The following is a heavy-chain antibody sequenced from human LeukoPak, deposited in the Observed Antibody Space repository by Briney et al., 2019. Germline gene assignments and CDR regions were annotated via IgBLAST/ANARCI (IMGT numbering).Heavy chain of an antibody. CDR1: GGSISSSNW. V-gene: IGHV4-4*02. J-gene: IGHJ4*02. Sequence: SETLSLTCAVSGGSISSSNWWSWIRQPPGKGLEWIGEINHSGSTNYNPSLKSRVTISVDTSKNQFSLKLSSVTAADTAVYYCARTYSNYADFDYWGQGTLVTVSS. D-gene: IGHD4-11*01. CDR2: INHSGST. CDR3: ARTYSNYADFDY.